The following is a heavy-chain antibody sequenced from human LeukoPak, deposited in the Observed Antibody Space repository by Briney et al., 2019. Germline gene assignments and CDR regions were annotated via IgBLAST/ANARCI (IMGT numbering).Heavy chain of an antibody. CDR1: GFTFSSYA. J-gene: IGHJ6*02. Sequence: GGSLRPSFAAAGFTFSSYAIRSVRHPPGDWLEWVAFITYDGSNKYYADSVKGRFTISRDNSKNTLYLQMNSLRAEDTAVYCCARDCSSTSCSAGGMDVWGQGTTVTVSS. D-gene: IGHD2-2*01. CDR3: ARDCSSTSCSAGGMDV. V-gene: IGHV3-30*14. CDR2: ITYDGSNK.